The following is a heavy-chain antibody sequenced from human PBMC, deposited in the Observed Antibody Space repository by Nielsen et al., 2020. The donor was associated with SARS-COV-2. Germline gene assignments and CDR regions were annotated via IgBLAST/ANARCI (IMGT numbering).Heavy chain of an antibody. CDR1: GFTFSSYW. CDR2: IKQDGSEK. Sequence: GSLRLSCAASGFTFSSYWMTWVRQAPGKGLEWVANIKQDGSEKYYIDSVKGRFTISRDNAKNSVHLQMNSLRAEDTAVYYCARDISSSQRLAQTLFDYWGQGTLVTVSS. V-gene: IGHV3-7*05. J-gene: IGHJ4*02. D-gene: IGHD6-25*01. CDR3: ARDISSSQRLAQTLFDY.